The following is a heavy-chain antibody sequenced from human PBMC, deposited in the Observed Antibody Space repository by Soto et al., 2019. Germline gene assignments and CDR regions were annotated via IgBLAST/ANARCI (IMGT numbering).Heavy chain of an antibody. CDR2: IYYSGST. D-gene: IGHD1-26*01. J-gene: IGHJ4*02. CDR1: GYSISSSNW. V-gene: IGHV4-28*01. Sequence: PSETLSLTCAVSGYSISSSNWWGWIRQPPGKGLEWIGYIYYSGSTYYNPSLKSRVTMSVDTSKNQFSLKLSSVTAVDTAVYYCARKVVGATPYFDYWGQGTLVTVS. CDR3: ARKVVGATPYFDY.